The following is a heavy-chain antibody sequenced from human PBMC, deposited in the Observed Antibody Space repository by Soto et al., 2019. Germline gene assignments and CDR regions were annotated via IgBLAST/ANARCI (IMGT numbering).Heavy chain of an antibody. CDR3: ARGPVGRFLEWLKSAYYFDY. CDR1: GGSISSGGYY. CDR2: IYYSGST. J-gene: IGHJ4*02. V-gene: IGHV4-31*03. Sequence: QVQLQESGPGLVKPSQTPSLTCTVSGGSISSGGYYWSWIRQHPGKGLEWIGYIYYSGSTYYNPSLKSRVTISVDTSKNQFSLKLSSVTAADTALYYCARGPVGRFLEWLKSAYYFDYWGQGTLVTVSS. D-gene: IGHD3-3*01.